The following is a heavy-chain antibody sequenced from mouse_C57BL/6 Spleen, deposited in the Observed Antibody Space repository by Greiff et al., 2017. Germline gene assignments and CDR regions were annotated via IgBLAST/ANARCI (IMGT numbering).Heavy chain of an antibody. Sequence: EVHLVESGEGLVKPGGSLKLSCAASGFTFSSYAMSWVRQTPEKRLEWVAYISSGGDYIYYADTVKGRFTISRDNARNTLYLQMSSLKSEDTAMYYCTRNSLTTVVAHFDYWGQGTTLTVSS. J-gene: IGHJ2*01. V-gene: IGHV5-9-1*02. CDR1: GFTFSSYA. CDR3: TRNSLTTVVAHFDY. CDR2: ISSGGDYI. D-gene: IGHD1-1*01.